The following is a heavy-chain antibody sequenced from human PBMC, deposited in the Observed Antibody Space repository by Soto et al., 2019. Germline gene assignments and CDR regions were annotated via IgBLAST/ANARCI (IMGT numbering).Heavy chain of an antibody. V-gene: IGHV4-30-4*01. CDR1: GGSISSGDYY. CDR3: ARYRTLAATTTLDP. CDR2: IYYSGST. J-gene: IGHJ5*02. Sequence: QVQLQESGPGLVKPSQTLSLTCTVSGGSISSGDYYWSWIRQPPGKGLEWIGYIYYSGSTYYNPSHKRRVTISVHTSKNQFSPKLSAVTAADTAVYDCARYRTLAATTTLDPWGQGTLVTVSS. D-gene: IGHD2-15*01.